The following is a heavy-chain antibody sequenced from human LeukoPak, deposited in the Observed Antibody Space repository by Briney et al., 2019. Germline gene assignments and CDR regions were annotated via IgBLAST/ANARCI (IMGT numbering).Heavy chain of an antibody. CDR1: GGTFSSYA. CDR3: ARDPTSYSGSLSGYNWFDP. CDR2: IIPIFGIA. J-gene: IGHJ5*02. V-gene: IGHV1-69*04. D-gene: IGHD1-26*01. Sequence: SVKVSCKASGGTFSSYAISWVRQAPGQGLEGMGRIIPIFGIANYAQKFQGRVTITADKSTSTAYMELSSLRSEDTAVYYCARDPTSYSGSLSGYNWFDPWGQGTLVTVSS.